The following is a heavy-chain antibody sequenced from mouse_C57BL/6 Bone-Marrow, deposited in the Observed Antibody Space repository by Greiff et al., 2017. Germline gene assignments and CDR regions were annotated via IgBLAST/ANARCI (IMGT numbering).Heavy chain of an antibody. D-gene: IGHD4-1*02. CDR2: IDPETGGT. Sequence: VQLQQSGAELVRPGASVTLSCKASGYTFTDYEMHWVKQTPVHGLEWIGAIDPETGGTAYNQKFKGKAILTADTSSSTAYMELRSLTSEDSAVYYCTRNWDRFAYWGQGTLVTVSA. V-gene: IGHV1-15*01. CDR1: GYTFTDYE. CDR3: TRNWDRFAY. J-gene: IGHJ3*01.